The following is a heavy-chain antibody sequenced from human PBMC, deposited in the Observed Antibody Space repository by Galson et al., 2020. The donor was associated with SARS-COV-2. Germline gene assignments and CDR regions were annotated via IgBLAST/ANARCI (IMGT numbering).Heavy chain of an antibody. CDR3: ARDGNYYDSSGYLANRNNAFDI. CDR2: IKQEVSEK. J-gene: IGHJ3*02. V-gene: IGHV3-7*01. CDR1: GFPFSNYW. D-gene: IGHD3-22*01. Sequence: GESLKISCAASGFPFSNYWMSWVRHAPGKGLEGVANIKQEVSEKHYVDSVKGRFTISRDNAKNSLYLQMNSLRAEDTAVYYCARDGNYYDSSGYLANRNNAFDIWGQGTMVTVSS.